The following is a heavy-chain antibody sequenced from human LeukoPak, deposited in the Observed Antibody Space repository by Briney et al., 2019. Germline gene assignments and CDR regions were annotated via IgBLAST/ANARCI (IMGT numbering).Heavy chain of an antibody. CDR2: IYHSGST. CDR3: ARGKYSSSWSIDY. V-gene: IGHV4-30-2*01. D-gene: IGHD6-13*01. CDR1: GGSISSSGYS. Sequence: SETLSLTCAVSGGSISSSGYSWSWIRQPPGKGLEWIGYIYHSGSTYYNPSLKSRVTISVDRSKNQFSLKLSSVTAADTAVYYCARGKYSSSWSIDYWGQGTLVTVSS. J-gene: IGHJ4*02.